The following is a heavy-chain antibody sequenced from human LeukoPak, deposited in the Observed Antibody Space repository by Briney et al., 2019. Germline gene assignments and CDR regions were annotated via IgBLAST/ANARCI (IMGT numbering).Heavy chain of an antibody. CDR3: AKRRWDSSGYPNWFDP. D-gene: IGHD3-22*01. V-gene: IGHV3-23*01. J-gene: IGHJ5*02. CDR2: ISGSGGST. Sequence: PGGSLRLSCAASGFTFSSYAMSWVRQAPGKGLEWVSAISGSGGSTYYADSVKGRFTISRDNSMNTLYLQMNSLRAEDTAVYYCAKRRWDSSGYPNWFDPWGQGTLVTVSS. CDR1: GFTFSSYA.